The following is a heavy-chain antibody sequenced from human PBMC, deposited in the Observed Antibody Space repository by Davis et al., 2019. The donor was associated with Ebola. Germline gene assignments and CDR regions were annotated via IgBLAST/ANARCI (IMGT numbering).Heavy chain of an antibody. CDR3: ARVSMRYYDSSGNQGAFDI. Sequence: MPSETLSLTCTVSGGSISSYYWSWIRQPPGKGLEWIGYIYYSGSTNYNPSLKSRVTISVDTSKHQFSLKLSSVTAADTAVYYCARVSMRYYDSSGNQGAFDIWGQGTMVTVSS. D-gene: IGHD3-22*01. J-gene: IGHJ3*02. V-gene: IGHV4-59*01. CDR1: GGSISSYY. CDR2: IYYSGST.